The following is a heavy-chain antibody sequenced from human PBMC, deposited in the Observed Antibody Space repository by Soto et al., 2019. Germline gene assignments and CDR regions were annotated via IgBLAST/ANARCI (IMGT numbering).Heavy chain of an antibody. CDR2: IIPIFGTA. V-gene: IGHV1-69*13. D-gene: IGHD6-6*01. CDR1: GGTFSSYA. J-gene: IGHJ4*02. CDR3: AREGYSSSPDEPATYYFDY. Sequence: SVKVSCKASGGTFSSYAISWVRQAPGQGLEWMGGIIPIFGTANYAQKFQGRVTITADESTSTAYMELSSLRSEDTAVYYCAREGYSSSPDEPATYYFDYWGQGTLVTVSS.